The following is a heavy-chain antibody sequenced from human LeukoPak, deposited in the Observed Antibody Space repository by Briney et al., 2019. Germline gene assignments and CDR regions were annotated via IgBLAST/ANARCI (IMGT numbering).Heavy chain of an antibody. CDR2: INPSGGST. V-gene: IGHV1-46*01. D-gene: IGHD6-19*01. CDR3: ASRAVANAFDI. J-gene: IGHJ3*02. CDR1: GYTFTSYY. Sequence: ASVKVSCKASGYTFTSYYMHWVRQAPGQGLEWMGIINPSGGSTNYAQKFQGRVTITADESTSTAYMELSSLRSEDTAVYYCASRAVANAFDIWGQGTMVTVSS.